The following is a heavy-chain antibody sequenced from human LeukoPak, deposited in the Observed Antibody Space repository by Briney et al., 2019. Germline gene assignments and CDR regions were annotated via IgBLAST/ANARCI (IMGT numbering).Heavy chain of an antibody. CDR2: ISAYNGNT. CDR1: GYTFTSYG. D-gene: IGHD3-9*01. J-gene: IGHJ3*02. V-gene: IGHV1-18*01. Sequence: GASVKVSCKASGYTFTSYGISWVRQAPGQGLERMGWISAYNGNTNYAQKLQGRVTMTTDTSTSTAYMELRSLRSDDTAVYYCARDPGRGIGRLQPVLRYFDWLSKDHQAFDIWGQGTMVTVSS. CDR3: ARDPGRGIGRLQPVLRYFDWLSKDHQAFDI.